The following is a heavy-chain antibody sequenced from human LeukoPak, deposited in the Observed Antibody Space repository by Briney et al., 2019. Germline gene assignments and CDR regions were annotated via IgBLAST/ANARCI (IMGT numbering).Heavy chain of an antibody. CDR1: GGTFSSYA. CDR2: IIPILGIA. V-gene: IGHV1-69*04. D-gene: IGHD5-24*01. Sequence: SVKVSCKASGGTFSSYAISWVRQAPGQGLEWMGRIIPILGIANYAQKFQGRVTITADKSTSTAYMELSSLRSEDTAVYYCARAFLKPQSRDYWGQGTLVTVSS. CDR3: ARAFLKPQSRDY. J-gene: IGHJ4*02.